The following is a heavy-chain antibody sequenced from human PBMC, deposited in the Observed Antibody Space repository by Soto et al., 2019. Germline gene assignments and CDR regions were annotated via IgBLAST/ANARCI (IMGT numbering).Heavy chain of an antibody. CDR2: ISSSSSYI. J-gene: IGHJ4*02. CDR1: GFTFSSYS. V-gene: IGHV3-21*04. D-gene: IGHD6-19*01. CDR3: AKANIAVAGKRNYFDY. Sequence: GGSLRLSCAASGFTFSSYSMNWVRQAPGKGLEWVSSISSSSSYIYYADSLKGRFTISRDNSKNTLYLQMNSLRAEDTAVYYCAKANIAVAGKRNYFDYWGQGTLVTVSS.